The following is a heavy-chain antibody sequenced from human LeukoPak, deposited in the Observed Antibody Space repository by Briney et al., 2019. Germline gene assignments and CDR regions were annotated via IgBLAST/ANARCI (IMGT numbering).Heavy chain of an antibody. V-gene: IGHV3-7*03. CDR3: ARPSSESYYNRPFDI. CDR1: GFTFSSCW. CDR2: IKQDGSQK. J-gene: IGHJ3*02. D-gene: IGHD3-10*01. Sequence: PGGSLRLSCAASGFTFSSCWMSWVRQAPGKGLEWVANIKQDGSQKYYVDSVKGRFTISRDNAMNSLYLQMNSLRAEDTAVYYCARPSSESYYNRPFDIWGQGTLVTVSS.